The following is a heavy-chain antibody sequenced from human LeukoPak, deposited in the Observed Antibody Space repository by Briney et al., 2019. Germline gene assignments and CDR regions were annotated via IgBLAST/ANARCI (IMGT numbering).Heavy chain of an antibody. Sequence: SETLSLTCSVSGVSITTNCWSWIRQPPGKGLEWLGYIHHSGATSYNPSLKGRGTMSLDTSNNQFSLKVTSVTAADTAVYYCARSSAHSYGDSHFWGQGNLVTVSS. J-gene: IGHJ4*02. CDR1: GVSITTNC. CDR3: ARSSAHSYGDSHF. D-gene: IGHD4-17*01. CDR2: IHHSGAT. V-gene: IGHV4-59*01.